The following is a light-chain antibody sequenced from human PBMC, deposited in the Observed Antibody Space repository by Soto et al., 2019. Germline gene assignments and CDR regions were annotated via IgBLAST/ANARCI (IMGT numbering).Light chain of an antibody. CDR2: RNN. CDR1: SSNIGSHN. V-gene: IGLV1-47*01. CDR3: AAWDDSLSGWV. Sequence: QSVLTQPPSASGTPGQRVTISCSGSSSNIGSHNVYWYQQFPGTAPKLLIHRNNLRPSGVPDRVSGSKSGTSASLAISGLRSEDEADYYCAAWDDSLSGWVFGGGTQLTVL. J-gene: IGLJ3*02.